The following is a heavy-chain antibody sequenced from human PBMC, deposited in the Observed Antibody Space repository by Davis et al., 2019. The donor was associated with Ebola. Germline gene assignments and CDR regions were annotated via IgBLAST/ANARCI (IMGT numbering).Heavy chain of an antibody. D-gene: IGHD6-13*01. J-gene: IGHJ2*01. V-gene: IGHV4-34*01. CDR1: GGSLSGYY. Sequence: SQTLSLTCAVYGGSLSGYYWSWIRQPPGKGLEWIGEINHGGSTNYNPSLKSRFIISVDTSKKQFSLKLSSVTAADTAVYYCARRLWYSSTSNWYFDLWGRGTLVTVSS. CDR3: ARRLWYSSTSNWYFDL. CDR2: INHGGST.